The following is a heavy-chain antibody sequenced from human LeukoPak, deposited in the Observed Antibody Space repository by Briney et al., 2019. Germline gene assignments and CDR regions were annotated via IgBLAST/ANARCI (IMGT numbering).Heavy chain of an antibody. J-gene: IGHJ6*03. V-gene: IGHV1-69*05. CDR3: ASLYSGYDRPPATRYYMDV. CDR1: GGTFSSYA. D-gene: IGHD5-12*01. CDR2: IIPIFGTA. Sequence: GASVKVSCKASGGTFSSYAISWVRQAPGQGLEWMGGIIPIFGTANYAQKFQGRVTITTDESTSTAYMELRSLRSDDTAVYYCASLYSGYDRPPATRYYMDVWGKGTTVTVSS.